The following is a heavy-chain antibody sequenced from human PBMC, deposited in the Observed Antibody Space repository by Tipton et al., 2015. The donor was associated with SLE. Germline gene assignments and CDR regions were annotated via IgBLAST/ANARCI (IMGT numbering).Heavy chain of an antibody. CDR3: ARDYPITRIVVVGDAFDI. D-gene: IGHD3-22*01. Sequence: TLSLTCTVSGGSISSSSYYWGWIRQPPGKGLERIGSIYYSGSTYYNPSLKCRVTISVDTSKNQFSLKLSSVTAADTAVYYCARDYPITRIVVVGDAFDIWGQGTMVTVSS. CDR1: GGSISSSSYY. V-gene: IGHV4-39*07. CDR2: IYYSGST. J-gene: IGHJ3*02.